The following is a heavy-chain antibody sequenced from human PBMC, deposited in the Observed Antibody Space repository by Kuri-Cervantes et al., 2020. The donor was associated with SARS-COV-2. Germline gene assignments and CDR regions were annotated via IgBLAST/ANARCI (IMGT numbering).Heavy chain of an antibody. Sequence: GESLKISFSDSEFGFSRYAMHWVRQAPGKGLEWVAQTSFDGTKKYYAESVKGRFIISRDNSVSMVYLQMNSLRAEDTGMYYCARGHISSRGDWFDPWGQGTLVTVSS. J-gene: IGHJ5*02. CDR1: EFGFSRYA. CDR3: ARGHISSRGDWFDP. V-gene: IGHV3-30-3*01. D-gene: IGHD2-2*01. CDR2: TSFDGTKK.